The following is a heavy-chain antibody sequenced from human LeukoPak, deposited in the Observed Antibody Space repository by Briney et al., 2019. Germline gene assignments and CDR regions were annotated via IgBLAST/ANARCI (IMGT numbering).Heavy chain of an antibody. Sequence: PGGSLRLSCAASGFAFSNYWMGRVRQAPGKGLEWVANLSPDGSEKYYLDSVKGRFTISRDNAKNSIYLQMSSLRVEDTAVYYCTRDGEGASHCWGQGTLVTASS. J-gene: IGHJ4*02. D-gene: IGHD1-26*01. CDR2: LSPDGSEK. V-gene: IGHV3-7*03. CDR3: TRDGEGASHC. CDR1: GFAFSNYW.